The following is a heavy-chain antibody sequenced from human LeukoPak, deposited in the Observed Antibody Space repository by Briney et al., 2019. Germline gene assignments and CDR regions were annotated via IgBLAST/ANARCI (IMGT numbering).Heavy chain of an antibody. V-gene: IGHV3-53*01. CDR3: VRDPLARDGFNSLDY. Sequence: GGSLRLSCAASGFTVSSNYMSWVRQAPGKGLEWVSVIYSGGSTYYADSVKGRFIISRDNSKNTLYLQTNSLRAEDTAVYYCVRDPLARDGFNSLDYWGQGTLVTVSS. CDR2: IYSGGST. D-gene: IGHD5-24*01. CDR1: GFTVSSNY. J-gene: IGHJ4*02.